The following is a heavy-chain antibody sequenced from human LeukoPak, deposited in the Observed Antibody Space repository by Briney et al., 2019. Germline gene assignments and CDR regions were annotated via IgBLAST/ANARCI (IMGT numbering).Heavy chain of an antibody. D-gene: IGHD3-16*01. CDR2: ISSRSTYI. CDR3: AKSTRAVMAMMDV. CDR1: AFTFSSYG. V-gene: IGHV3-21*01. J-gene: IGHJ6*04. Sequence: PGGSLRLSCAASAFTFSSYGMHWVRQAPGKGLEWVSSISSRSTYIYHADSVKGRFTISRDNAKNSLFLQMNSLRAEDTAVYFCAKSTRAVMAMMDVWGKGTTVTVSS.